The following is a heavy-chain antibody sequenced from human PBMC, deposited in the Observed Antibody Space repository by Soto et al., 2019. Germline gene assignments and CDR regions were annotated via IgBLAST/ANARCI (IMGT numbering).Heavy chain of an antibody. D-gene: IGHD1-1*01. CDR3: ARTTNTGTDY. J-gene: IGHJ4*02. V-gene: IGHV2-70*04. Sequence: SGPTLVNPTQTLTLTRTFSGFSLTTSGMRVTWIRQPPGKALEWLARIDWDDEKSYSTSLKTRLTISKDTSKNQVVLTMTNMDPVDTATYYCARTTNTGTDYWGQGTLVTVSS. CDR1: GFSLTTSGMR. CDR2: IDWDDEK.